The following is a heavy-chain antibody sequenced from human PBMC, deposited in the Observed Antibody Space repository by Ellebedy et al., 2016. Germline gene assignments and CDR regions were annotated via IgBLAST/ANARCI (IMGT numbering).Heavy chain of an antibody. D-gene: IGHD4-17*01. Sequence: GESLKISXVASGFTFRNFFMSWVRQAPGGGLEWVSTISGDGDTTFPADSVKGRFTISRNNSRYTLYLQMDSLTAADTAVYYCYYGHYSGFWGQGTLVTVSS. V-gene: IGHV3-23*01. CDR3: YYGHYSGF. CDR1: GFTFRNFF. CDR2: ISGDGDTT. J-gene: IGHJ4*02.